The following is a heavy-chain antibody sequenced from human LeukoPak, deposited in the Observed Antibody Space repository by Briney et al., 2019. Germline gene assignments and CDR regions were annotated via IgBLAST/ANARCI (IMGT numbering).Heavy chain of an antibody. D-gene: IGHD5-24*01. CDR2: ISGSGGST. J-gene: IGHJ4*02. CDR1: GFTLSSYA. CDR3: AKDARRDGYSFDY. V-gene: IGHV3-23*01. Sequence: GGSLRLSCAASGFTLSSYAMNCVHQAPGKGLEWVSGISGSGGSTNYADSVESRFTISRDNSNNTLYLQMNSLRAEDTAVYYCAKDARRDGYSFDYWGQGTLVTVSS.